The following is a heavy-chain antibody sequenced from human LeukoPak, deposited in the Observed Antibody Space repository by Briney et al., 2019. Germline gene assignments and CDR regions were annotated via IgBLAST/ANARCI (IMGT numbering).Heavy chain of an antibody. Sequence: ASVTVSCKASGYTFTSYYMHWVRQAPGQGLEWMGIINPSGGSTSYAQKFQGRVTITTDRSTNTAYMELSSLRSDDTAVYYCARPRGTVTTYAFDYWGQGTLVIVSS. CDR2: INPSGGST. V-gene: IGHV1-46*01. J-gene: IGHJ4*02. D-gene: IGHD4-17*01. CDR1: GYTFTSYY. CDR3: ARPRGTVTTYAFDY.